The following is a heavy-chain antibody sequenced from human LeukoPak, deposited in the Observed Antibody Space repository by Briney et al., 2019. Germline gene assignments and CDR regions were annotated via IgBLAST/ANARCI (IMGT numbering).Heavy chain of an antibody. J-gene: IGHJ4*02. CDR1: GFTFSSHA. CDR2: IYESGQTT. Sequence: GGSLRLSCVGSGFTFSSHAMSWVRQAPEKGLEWVSGIYESGQTTHYADSVKGRFSISRDNSKNTLYLQMDSLRGEDTAVYYCATAGENCSGGSCYEAYWGQGTLVTVSS. V-gene: IGHV3-23*01. D-gene: IGHD2-15*01. CDR3: ATAGENCSGGSCYEAY.